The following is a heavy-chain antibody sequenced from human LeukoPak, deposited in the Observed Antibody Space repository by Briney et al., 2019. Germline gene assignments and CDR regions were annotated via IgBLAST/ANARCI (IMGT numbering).Heavy chain of an antibody. CDR3: TRDQYYSDNSGYPSDV. Sequence: GGSLRLSCAASGFTFSVYNMHWVRKAPGKGLEWVSFISGSSSDIYYADSVKGRFTISRDNAKNSLYLQMNSLRAEDTATYYYTRDQYYSDNSGYPSDVWGQGTVVTVSS. CDR1: GFTFSVYN. CDR2: ISGSSSDI. D-gene: IGHD3-22*01. V-gene: IGHV3-21*06. J-gene: IGHJ3*01.